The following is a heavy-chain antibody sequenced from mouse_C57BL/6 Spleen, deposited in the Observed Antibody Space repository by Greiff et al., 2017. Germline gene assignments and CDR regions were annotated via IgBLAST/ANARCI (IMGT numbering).Heavy chain of an antibody. D-gene: IGHD2-5*01. CDR1: GYTFTSYG. CDR3: ARWDSTLDY. V-gene: IGHV1-81*01. J-gene: IGHJ2*01. Sequence: QVHVKQSGAELARPGASVKLSCKASGYTFTSYGISWVKQRTGQGLEWIGEIYPRSGNTYYNEKFKGKATLTADKSSSTAYMELRSLTSEDSAVYFCARWDSTLDYWGQGTTLTVSS. CDR2: IYPRSGNT.